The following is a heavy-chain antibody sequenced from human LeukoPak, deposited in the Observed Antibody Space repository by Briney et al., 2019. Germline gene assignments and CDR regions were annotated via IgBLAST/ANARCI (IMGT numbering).Heavy chain of an antibody. CDR2: INPNSGGT. CDR3: ATELYYYYYMDV. J-gene: IGHJ6*03. Sequence: ASVKVSCKASGYTFTGYYMHWVRRAPGQGLEWMGWINPNSGGTNYAQKFQGRVTMTRDTSISTAYMELSRLRSDDTAVYYCATELYYYYYMDVWGKGTTVTVSS. V-gene: IGHV1-2*02. D-gene: IGHD1-26*01. CDR1: GYTFTGYY.